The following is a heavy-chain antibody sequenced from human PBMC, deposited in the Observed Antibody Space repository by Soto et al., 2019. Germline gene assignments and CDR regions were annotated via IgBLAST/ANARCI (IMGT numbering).Heavy chain of an antibody. CDR3: ARDLDSIAAAGYFDY. J-gene: IGHJ4*02. V-gene: IGHV3-21*01. Sequence: GGSLRLSCAASGFTFSSYSMNWVRQAPGKGLEWVSSISSSSSYIYYADSVKGRFTISRDNAKNSLYLQMNSLRAEDTAVYYCARDLDSIAAAGYFDYWGQGTLVTVSS. CDR2: ISSSSSYI. D-gene: IGHD6-13*01. CDR1: GFTFSSYS.